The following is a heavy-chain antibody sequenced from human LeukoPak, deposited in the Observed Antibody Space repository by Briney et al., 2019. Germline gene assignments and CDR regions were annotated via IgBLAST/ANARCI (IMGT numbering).Heavy chain of an antibody. CDR1: GGSMTSYY. Sequence: SETLSLTCTVSGGSMTSYYWSWSRQPPGKGLEWIGYIYNSGSTNYNPSLKSRVTISVDTSKKQFSLKLSSVTAADTAVYYCARIPDGRDGYNYYYGMDVWGQGTTVTVSS. J-gene: IGHJ6*02. CDR3: ARIPDGRDGYNYYYGMDV. D-gene: IGHD5-24*01. V-gene: IGHV4-59*01. CDR2: IYNSGST.